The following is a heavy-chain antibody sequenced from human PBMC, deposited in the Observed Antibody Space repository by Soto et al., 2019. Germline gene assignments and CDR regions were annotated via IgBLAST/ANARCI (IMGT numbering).Heavy chain of an antibody. CDR2: IYYSGST. Sequence: KPSETLSLTCTVSGGSISSSSYYWGWIRQPPGKGLEWIGSIYYSGSTYYNPSLKSRVTISVDTSKNQFSLKLSSVTAADTAVYYCARMNPDTAMVTPFDYWGQGTLVTVSS. J-gene: IGHJ4*02. CDR3: ARMNPDTAMVTPFDY. V-gene: IGHV4-39*01. D-gene: IGHD5-18*01. CDR1: GGSISSSSYY.